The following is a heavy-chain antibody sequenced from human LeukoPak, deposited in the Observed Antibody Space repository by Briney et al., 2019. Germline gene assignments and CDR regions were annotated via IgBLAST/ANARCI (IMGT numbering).Heavy chain of an antibody. J-gene: IGHJ4*02. CDR2: ISWNSGSI. Sequence: PGGSLRLSCAASGFTFSSYAMSWVRQAPGKGLEWVSGISWNSGSIGYADSVKGRFTIPRDNAKNSLYLQMNSLRAEDTALYYCAKDAYYGGNFYYFDYWGQGTLVTVSS. V-gene: IGHV3-9*01. D-gene: IGHD4-23*01. CDR3: AKDAYYGGNFYYFDY. CDR1: GFTFSSYA.